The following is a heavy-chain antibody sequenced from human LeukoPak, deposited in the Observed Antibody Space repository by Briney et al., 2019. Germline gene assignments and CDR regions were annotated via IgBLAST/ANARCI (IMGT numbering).Heavy chain of an antibody. D-gene: IGHD1-26*01. J-gene: IGHJ3*02. CDR3: ARHRLRIVGAFDI. CDR1: GGSISSYY. Sequence: SETLSLTCTVSGGSISSYYWSWIRQPPGKGLEWIGYIYYSGSTNYNPSLKSRVTISVDTSKNQFSLKLSSVTAADTAVYYCARHRLRIVGAFDIWGQGTMVTVSS. V-gene: IGHV4-59*08. CDR2: IYYSGST.